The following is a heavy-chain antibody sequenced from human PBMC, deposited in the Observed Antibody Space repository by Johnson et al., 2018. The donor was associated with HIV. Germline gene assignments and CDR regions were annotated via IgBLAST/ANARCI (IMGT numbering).Heavy chain of an antibody. D-gene: IGHD3-10*01. Sequence: QVQLVESGGGLVKPGGSLRLSCAASGFTFSDYYMNWIRQAPGKGLEWVSYISSSGSTIYYADSVKGRFTISRDNSKNTLYLQMNNLRPEDTALYYCARRLWFRNLYDAFDIWGQGTMVTVSS. J-gene: IGHJ3*02. CDR3: ARRLWFRNLYDAFDI. V-gene: IGHV3-11*04. CDR1: GFTFSDYY. CDR2: ISSSGSTI.